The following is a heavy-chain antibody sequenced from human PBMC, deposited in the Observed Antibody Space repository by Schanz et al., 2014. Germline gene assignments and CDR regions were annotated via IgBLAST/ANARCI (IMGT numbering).Heavy chain of an antibody. Sequence: EVQLLESGGGLVQPGGSLRLSCAASGFTFSSYAMSWVRQAPGKGLEWVSAISGSGGSTYYADSVKGRFTISRDNSKNSLYLQMNSRRAEDTAVYYCARIGGSVFDYWAQGTLVTVSS. V-gene: IGHV3-23*01. CDR1: GFTFSSYA. J-gene: IGHJ4*02. CDR2: ISGSGGST. D-gene: IGHD3-10*01. CDR3: ARIGGSVFDY.